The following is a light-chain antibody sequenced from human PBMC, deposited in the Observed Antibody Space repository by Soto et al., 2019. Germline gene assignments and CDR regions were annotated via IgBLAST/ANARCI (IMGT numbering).Light chain of an antibody. CDR3: KQGYSTPGT. CDR2: DAS. J-gene: IGKJ1*01. V-gene: IGKV1-39*01. CDR1: QTISSY. Sequence: DIQMTQSPSSLSASVGDRVTITCRASQTISSYLNWYQQKPGKAPKLLIYDASSLQSGVPSRFSGSGSGTDFTLTISSLQPEDFATYYCKQGYSTPGTFAQGTKVAIK.